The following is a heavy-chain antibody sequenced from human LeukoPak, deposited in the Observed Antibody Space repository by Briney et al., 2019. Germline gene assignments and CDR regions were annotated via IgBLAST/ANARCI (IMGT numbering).Heavy chain of an antibody. D-gene: IGHD3-22*01. CDR2: INPNSGGT. J-gene: IGHJ4*02. Sequence: ASVKVSCKASGYTFTGYYMHWVRQAPGQGLEWMGWINPNSGGTNYAQKLQGRVTMTTDTSTSTAYMELRSLRSDDTAVYYCASSLYDSSGSPLSLDYWGQGTLVTVSS. V-gene: IGHV1-2*02. CDR1: GYTFTGYY. CDR3: ASSLYDSSGSPLSLDY.